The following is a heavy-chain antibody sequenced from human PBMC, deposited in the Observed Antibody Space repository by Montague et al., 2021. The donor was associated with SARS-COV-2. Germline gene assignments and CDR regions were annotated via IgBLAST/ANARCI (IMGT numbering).Heavy chain of an antibody. CDR2: FYSVGST. CDR3: ARETMTADAFDI. J-gene: IGHJ3*02. V-gene: IGHV4-59*02. D-gene: IGHD1-14*01. Sequence: SETLSLTCTASGASVSSSDWGWIRQSPGKGLEWIGYFYSVGSTDYNPSLKSRVTISRDTSKNQFSLKVRSVTAADTAIYYCARETMTADAFDIRGQGTMVTVSS. CDR1: GASVSSSD.